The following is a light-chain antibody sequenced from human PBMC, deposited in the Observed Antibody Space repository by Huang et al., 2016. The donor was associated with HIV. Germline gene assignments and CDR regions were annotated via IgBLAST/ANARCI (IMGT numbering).Light chain of an antibody. J-gene: IGKJ4*01. CDR3: QKYNDAPLT. Sequence: DIQMTQSPSSLSASVGDRITITCRASQGIGNYLAWYQQRPGKVPKLLIYAASTLQSGVPSRFSGTRSGTDFTLTINSLQPEDVGTYYCQKYNDAPLTFGGGTRVEI. V-gene: IGKV1-27*01. CDR2: AAS. CDR1: QGIGNY.